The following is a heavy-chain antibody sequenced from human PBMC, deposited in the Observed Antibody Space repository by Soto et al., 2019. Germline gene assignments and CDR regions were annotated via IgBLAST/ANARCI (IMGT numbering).Heavy chain of an antibody. V-gene: IGHV4-59*12. CDR3: ARLGDHCAVFDY. CDR2: MYYTGST. CDR1: GDSISDNY. D-gene: IGHD2-21*01. J-gene: IGHJ4*01. Sequence: PSETLYLTCAVSGDSISDNYWSWIRQPPGKTLEWIGYMYYTGSTNYNPSLKSRVTMSVDTSKNQFSLRLSSVTAADTAVYYCARLGDHCAVFDYWGHGTLVPVSS.